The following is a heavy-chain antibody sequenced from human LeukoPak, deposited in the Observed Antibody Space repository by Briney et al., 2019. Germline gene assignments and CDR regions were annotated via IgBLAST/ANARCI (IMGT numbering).Heavy chain of an antibody. CDR3: ARDLYCSGDTCYETENWFDP. D-gene: IGHD2-15*01. V-gene: IGHV4-4*07. Sequence: SSETLSLTCTVSGGSISSYYWSWIRQPAGKGLEWIGRIFPSGSTNYNPSLKSPFPMSVDTSKNQFSLKLSSVTAADTAVYYCARDLYCSGDTCYETENWFDPWGQGTLVTVSS. CDR2: IFPSGST. CDR1: GGSISSYY. J-gene: IGHJ5*02.